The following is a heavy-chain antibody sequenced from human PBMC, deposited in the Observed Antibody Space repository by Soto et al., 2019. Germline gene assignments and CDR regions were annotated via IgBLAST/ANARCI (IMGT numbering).Heavy chain of an antibody. D-gene: IGHD3-10*01. J-gene: IGHJ4*02. CDR2: MYPTGST. V-gene: IGHV4-38-2*02. CDR1: GYSISSGCY. CDR3: VRDLNYGLYYFDY. Sequence: PAETLSLTCAVSGYSISSGCYWGVIRQPPGKRLEWIGSMYPTGSTYYNPSLKSRVTMSVDTSNNEFSLKLTSVTAADTAVYHCVRDLNYGLYYFDYWGQGTLVTVSS.